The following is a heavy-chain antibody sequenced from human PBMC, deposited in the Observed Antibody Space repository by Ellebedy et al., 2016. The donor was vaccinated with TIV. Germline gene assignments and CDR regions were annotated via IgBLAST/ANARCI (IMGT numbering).Heavy chain of an antibody. CDR1: GFTFSSYA. D-gene: IGHD3-10*01. V-gene: IGHV3-23*01. CDR3: AKDRLWFRMFDY. CDR2: ISHTGSRT. Sequence: GESLKISCAASGFTFSSYAMSWVRQAPGKGLEWVSTISHTGSRTYYADSMKGRFTISRDNSKNTLYLQMNSLRAEDTAVYYCAKDRLWFRMFDYWGQGTLVTVSS. J-gene: IGHJ4*02.